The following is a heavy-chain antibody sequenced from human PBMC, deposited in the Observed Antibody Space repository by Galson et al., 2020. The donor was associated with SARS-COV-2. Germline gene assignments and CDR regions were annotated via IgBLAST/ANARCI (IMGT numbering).Heavy chain of an antibody. Sequence: SETLSLTCTVSGGSISNYFWSWIRQSPGKGLEWIGYVFYSGSGNYNPSLKSRVTISVDTSKNQFSLKLNSVSAADTAVYYCARAPAVYCIGGACYYFDSWGQGALGAVSS. V-gene: IGHV4-59*13. J-gene: IGHJ4*02. CDR3: ARAPAVYCIGGACYYFDS. D-gene: IGHD2-8*02. CDR1: GGSISNYF. CDR2: VFYSGSG.